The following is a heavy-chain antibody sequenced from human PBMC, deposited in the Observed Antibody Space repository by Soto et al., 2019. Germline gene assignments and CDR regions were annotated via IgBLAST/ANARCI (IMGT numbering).Heavy chain of an antibody. CDR2: IYHSGST. CDR1: GGSISSSNW. D-gene: IGHD1-26*01. J-gene: IGHJ6*02. Sequence: SETLSLTCTVSGGSISSSNWWSWVRQPPGKGLEWIGEIYHSGSTNYNPSLKSRVTISVDKSKNQFSLKLSSVTAADTAVYYCARVSGSYYYGMDVWGQGITVTVSS. CDR3: ARVSGSYYYGMDV. V-gene: IGHV4-4*02.